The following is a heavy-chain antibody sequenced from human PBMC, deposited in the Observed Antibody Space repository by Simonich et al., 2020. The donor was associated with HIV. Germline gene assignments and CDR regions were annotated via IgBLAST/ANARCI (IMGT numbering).Heavy chain of an antibody. V-gene: IGHV3-30*07. CDR1: GFTFSSYA. J-gene: IGHJ4*02. Sequence: QVQLVESGGGVVQPGRSLRLSCAASGFTFSSYAMHWVRQAPVKGLEWVAVISYDGSNKYYADSVKGRFTSSRDNSKNTLYLQMNSLRAEDTAVYYCASGGSISSVWADDYWGQGTLVTVSS. CDR2: ISYDGSNK. CDR3: ASGGSISSVWADDY. D-gene: IGHD3-16*01.